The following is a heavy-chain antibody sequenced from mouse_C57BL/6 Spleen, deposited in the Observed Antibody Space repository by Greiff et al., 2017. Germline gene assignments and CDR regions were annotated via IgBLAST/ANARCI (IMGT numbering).Heavy chain of an antibody. CDR1: GFTFTDYY. CDR3: ARSYYYGSSYCWYFDV. J-gene: IGHJ1*03. D-gene: IGHD1-1*01. CDR2: IRNKANGYTT. Sequence: DVKLVESGGGLVQPGGSLSLSCAASGFTFTDYYMSWVRQPPGKALEWLGFIRNKANGYTTGSRAPVKGRFTIARDNSQSILYRQMNALRAEDSATYYCARSYYYGSSYCWYFDVWGTGTTVTVSS. V-gene: IGHV7-3*01.